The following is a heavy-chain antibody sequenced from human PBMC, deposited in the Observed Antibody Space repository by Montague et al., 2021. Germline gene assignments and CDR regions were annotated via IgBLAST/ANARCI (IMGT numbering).Heavy chain of an antibody. CDR3: ARGLYVAVLLVATGWFDA. CDR2: ISLNGSS. J-gene: IGHJ5*01. CDR1: AGTNSGYY. D-gene: IGHD2-15*01. V-gene: IGHV4-34*01. Sequence: SETLSLTCTVYAGTNSGYYWHRTRQSTGTGLERVGVISLNGSSCYKPSTKCRDTMSEDTSKKQISLDLNSVTAADTAVYYCARGLYVAVLLVATGWFDAWGHGSLTSVAS.